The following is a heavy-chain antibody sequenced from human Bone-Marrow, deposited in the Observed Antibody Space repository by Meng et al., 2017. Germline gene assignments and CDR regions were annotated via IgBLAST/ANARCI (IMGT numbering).Heavy chain of an antibody. CDR1: GYTLTSYG. Sequence: SVKVSCKASGYTLTSYGISWVRQAPGQGLEWMGGTIPIFGTANYAQKSQGRVTMTRDTSTSTVYMELSSLRSEDTAVYYCARDSELRITAGNDSGSWSDFDYWGQGTRVTVSS. CDR2: TIPIFGTA. D-gene: IGHD1-26*01. CDR3: ARDSELRITAGNDSGSWSDFDY. J-gene: IGHJ4*02. V-gene: IGHV1-69*05.